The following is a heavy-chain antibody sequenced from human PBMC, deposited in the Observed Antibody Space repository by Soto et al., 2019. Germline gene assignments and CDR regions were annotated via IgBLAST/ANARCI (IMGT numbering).Heavy chain of an antibody. CDR3: AHGTSSINHGYDY. CDR2: IYWDDDK. V-gene: IGHV2-5*02. Sequence: QITLKESGPTLVTPTQTLTLTCAFSGFSVRSSGVAVGWICQPPGKALEWLALIYWDDDKRYSPSLKSRLTISRDTSKNQVVLTMTNMGPADTATYYCAHGTSSINHGYDYCGQGTLVTVSS. D-gene: IGHD2-2*03. CDR1: GFSVRSSGVA. J-gene: IGHJ4*02.